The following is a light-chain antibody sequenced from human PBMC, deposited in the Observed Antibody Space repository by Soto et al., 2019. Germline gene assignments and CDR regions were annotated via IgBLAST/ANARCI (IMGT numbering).Light chain of an antibody. J-gene: IGLJ1*01. V-gene: IGLV3-21*02. Sequence: SYELTQPPSVSVAPGPTARISCGGNDIASKSVHWSQQKPGQAPVLVVDDDNDRPSGIPERFSGSNSGDPSTLTPSRVEAGDEGDYLCQVWDSRSDHYVFGSGTKVTVL. CDR1: DIASKS. CDR3: QVWDSRSDHYV. CDR2: DDN.